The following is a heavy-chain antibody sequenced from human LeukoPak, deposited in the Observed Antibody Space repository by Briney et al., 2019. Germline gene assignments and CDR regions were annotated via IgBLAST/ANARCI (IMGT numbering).Heavy chain of an antibody. J-gene: IGHJ4*02. CDR3: AKDLEACLDY. CDR1: GFTFSSYG. Sequence: GGSLRLSCAASGFTFSSYGMHWVRQAPGKGLEWVAVISYDGSNKYYADSVKGRFTISRDNSKNTLYLQMNSLRAEDTAVYYCAKDLEACLDYWGQGTLVTVSS. V-gene: IGHV3-30*18. CDR2: ISYDGSNK.